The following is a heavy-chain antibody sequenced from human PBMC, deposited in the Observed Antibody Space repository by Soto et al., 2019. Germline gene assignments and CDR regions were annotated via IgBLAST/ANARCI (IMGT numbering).Heavy chain of an antibody. CDR3: ARDSITIFGPDGYYFDY. CDR1: GYTFTSYG. V-gene: IGHV1-18*01. J-gene: IGHJ4*02. Sequence: GASVKVSCKASGYTFTSYGISWVRQAPGQGLEWMGWISAYNGNTNYAQKLQGRVTMTTDTSTSTAYMELRSLRSDDTAVYYCARDSITIFGPDGYYFDYWGPGTLVTVS. D-gene: IGHD3-3*01. CDR2: ISAYNGNT.